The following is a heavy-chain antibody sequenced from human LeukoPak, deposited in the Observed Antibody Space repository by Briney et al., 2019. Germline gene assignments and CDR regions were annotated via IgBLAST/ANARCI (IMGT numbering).Heavy chain of an antibody. CDR3: AKAFVPYYYGMDV. CDR1: GFTFSSYA. V-gene: IGHV3-23*01. Sequence: GGSLRLSCAASGFTFSSYAMSWVRQAPGKGLEWVSAISGSGGSTYYADSVKGRFTISRDNSKNTLYLQVNSLRAEETAVYYYAKAFVPYYYGMDVWGQGTTVTVS. CDR2: ISGSGGST. J-gene: IGHJ6*02. D-gene: IGHD2/OR15-2a*01.